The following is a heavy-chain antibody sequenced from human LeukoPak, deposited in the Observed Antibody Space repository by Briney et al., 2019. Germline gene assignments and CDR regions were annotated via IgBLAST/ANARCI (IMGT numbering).Heavy chain of an antibody. CDR2: FSSSSSYI. V-gene: IGHV3-21*01. CDR1: GFTFSSYS. CDR3: ASDKYSTGWYYFDY. J-gene: IGHJ4*02. D-gene: IGHD6-19*01. Sequence: GGSLRLSCAASGFTFSSYSMNWVRQAPGKGLEWVSSFSSSSSYIYYADSVKVRFTISRDNAKNSLYLQMNSLRAEDTAVYYCASDKYSTGWYYFDYWGQGTLVTVSS.